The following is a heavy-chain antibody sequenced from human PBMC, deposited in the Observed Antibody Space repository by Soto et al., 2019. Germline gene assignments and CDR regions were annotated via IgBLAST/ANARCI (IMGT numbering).Heavy chain of an antibody. CDR2: IIPIFGTA. J-gene: IGHJ3*02. CDR3: ARDRDGNDAFDI. V-gene: IGHV1-69*13. Sequence: SVKVSCKASGGTFSSYAIIWVRQAPGQGLEWMGGIIPIFGTANYAQKFQGRVTITADESTSTAYMELSSLRSEDTAVYYCARDRDGNDAFDIWGQGTMVTVSS. CDR1: GGTFSSYA. D-gene: IGHD3-10*01.